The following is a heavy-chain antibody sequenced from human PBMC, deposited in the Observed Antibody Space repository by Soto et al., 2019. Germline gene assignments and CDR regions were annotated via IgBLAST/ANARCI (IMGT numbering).Heavy chain of an antibody. V-gene: IGHV3-49*04. J-gene: IGHJ6*02. CDR2: IRTKSYRGTT. CDR1: GFTFGDYA. CDR3: TRSTGQYFYYGLDV. D-gene: IGHD7-27*01. Sequence: GGSLRLSCTASGFTFGDYALAWVRQAPGRGLEWVGFIRTKSYRGTTEYAASVKGRFTISRDDSKSIAYLQMDSLKTEDTGIFYCTRSTGQYFYYGLDVWGQGTTVTVSS.